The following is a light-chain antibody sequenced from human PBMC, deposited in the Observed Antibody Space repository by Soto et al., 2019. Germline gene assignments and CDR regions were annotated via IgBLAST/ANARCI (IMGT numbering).Light chain of an antibody. V-gene: IGKV3-15*01. CDR1: QSVSSN. CDR2: GAS. J-gene: IGKJ1*01. Sequence: EMVMTQSPATLSVSPGERATLSCRASQSVSSNLAWYQQKPGQAPRLLIYGASTRATGIPARVSGSGSETAFTLSIRNVHTHELSGSNCQQDHHLWTIRQGTKVDIK. CDR3: QQDHHLWT.